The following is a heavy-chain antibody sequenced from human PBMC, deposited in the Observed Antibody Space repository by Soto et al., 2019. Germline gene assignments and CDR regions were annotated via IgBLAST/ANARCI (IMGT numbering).Heavy chain of an antibody. Sequence: QVQLVQSGAEVKKPESSVKVSCKAPGGTFSTYAISWVRQAPGQGLEWMGGIIPMFGTANYAQRFQDRVTITVDVSTNTVYMELSSLRSGDTAVYFCASGIQLWLRRINNGYSGWGQGTLVTVSS. V-gene: IGHV1-69*12. CDR2: IIPMFGTA. J-gene: IGHJ4*02. CDR3: ASGIQLWLRRINNGYSG. CDR1: GGTFSTYA. D-gene: IGHD5-18*01.